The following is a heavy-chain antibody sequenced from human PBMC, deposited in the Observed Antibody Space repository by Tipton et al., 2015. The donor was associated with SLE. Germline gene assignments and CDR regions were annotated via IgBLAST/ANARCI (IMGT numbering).Heavy chain of an antibody. CDR3: ARGYCSGGSCSYWYFDL. CDR2: INHSGST. CDR1: GGSFSGYY. D-gene: IGHD2-15*01. Sequence: TLSLTCAVYGGSFSGYYWSWIRQPPGKGLEWIGEINHSGSTHYNPSLKSRVTISVDTSKNQFSLKLSSVTAADTAVYYCARGYCSGGSCSYWYFDLWGRGTLVTFSS. V-gene: IGHV4-34*01. J-gene: IGHJ2*01.